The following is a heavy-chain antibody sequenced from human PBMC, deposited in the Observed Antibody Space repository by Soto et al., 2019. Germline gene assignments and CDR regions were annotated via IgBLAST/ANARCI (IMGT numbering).Heavy chain of an antibody. J-gene: IGHJ4*02. V-gene: IGHV3-49*03. CDR3: TRKPRITGTTYYFDY. CDR2: IRSKAYGGTT. D-gene: IGHD1-20*01. Sequence: HPGGSLRLSCTACGFTFGDYAMSWFRQAPGKGLEWVGFIRSKAYGGTTEYAASVKGRFTISRDDSKSIAYLQMNSLKTEDTAVYYCTRKPRITGTTYYFDYWGQGTLVTVSS. CDR1: GFTFGDYA.